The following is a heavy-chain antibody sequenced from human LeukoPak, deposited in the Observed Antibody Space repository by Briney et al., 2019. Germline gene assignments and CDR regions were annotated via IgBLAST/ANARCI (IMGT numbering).Heavy chain of an antibody. CDR3: ACSSWGFDY. CDR1: GGSISSGSYY. Sequence: SETLSLTCTVSGGSISSGSYYWSWIRQPAGKGLEWIGRIYTSGSTNYNPSLKSRVTISVDTSKNQFSLNLSSVTAADTAVYYCACSSWGFDYWGQGALVTVSS. CDR2: IYTSGST. D-gene: IGHD6-13*01. V-gene: IGHV4-61*02. J-gene: IGHJ4*02.